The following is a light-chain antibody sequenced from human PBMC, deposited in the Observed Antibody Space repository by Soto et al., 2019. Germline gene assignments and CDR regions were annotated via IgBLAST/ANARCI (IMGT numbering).Light chain of an antibody. V-gene: IGKV1-8*01. Sequence: AIRMTQSPSSSPASTGDRVTITCRASRGIRSYLAWYQQKPGKAPKLLIYAASTLQSGVPSRFSGSGSGTDFTLTISCLQSEDFATYYCQQYYSYPRTFGQGTKVEIK. CDR2: AAS. CDR1: RGIRSY. J-gene: IGKJ1*01. CDR3: QQYYSYPRT.